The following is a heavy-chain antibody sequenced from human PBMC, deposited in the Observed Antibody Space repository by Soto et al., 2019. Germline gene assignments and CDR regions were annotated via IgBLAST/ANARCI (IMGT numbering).Heavy chain of an antibody. CDR1: GFTFSIYW. V-gene: IGHV3-74*01. J-gene: IGHJ4*02. Sequence: GGSLRLSCAASGFTFSIYWMHWVRQAPGKGMVWVSRSNGDGSGTNYAVSVKSRFTSIRDNARSMLYLKVTSLREEDTAVYFRARGLYRDYVHDYWGQETLVTVFS. CDR3: ARGLYRDYVHDY. D-gene: IGHD3-10*02. CDR2: SNGDGSGT.